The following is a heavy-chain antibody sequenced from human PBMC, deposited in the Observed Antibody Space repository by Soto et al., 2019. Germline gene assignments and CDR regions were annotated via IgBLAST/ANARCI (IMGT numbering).Heavy chain of an antibody. CDR2: IYNSGYT. CDR3: ARALRAVAASGY. CDR1: DGSISSTDYY. V-gene: IGHV4-30-4*01. J-gene: IGHJ4*02. D-gene: IGHD3-10*01. Sequence: QVQLQESGPGLVKPSQTLSLTCTVSDGSISSTDYYWSWIRQPPGKGLEWIGYIYNSGYTYYNPSLKSRVTISIDTSKNQLSLKMSSVTAADTAVYYCARALRAVAASGYWGQGTLVTVSS.